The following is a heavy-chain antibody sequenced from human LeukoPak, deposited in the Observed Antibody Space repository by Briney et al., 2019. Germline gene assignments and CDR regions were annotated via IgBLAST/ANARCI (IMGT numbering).Heavy chain of an antibody. V-gene: IGHV1-2*06. CDR1: GYKFPAYF. Sequence: ASVKVSCKAAGYKFPAYFIHWVRQAPGQGLEWMGRINPNGGDTNYAQKFQGRVTMAGDTSISTAYMELSSLISDDTAVYYCARVGFTTSWSNFDYWGQGTLVAVSS. CDR2: INPNGGDT. CDR3: ARVGFTTSWSNFDY. D-gene: IGHD2-2*01. J-gene: IGHJ4*02.